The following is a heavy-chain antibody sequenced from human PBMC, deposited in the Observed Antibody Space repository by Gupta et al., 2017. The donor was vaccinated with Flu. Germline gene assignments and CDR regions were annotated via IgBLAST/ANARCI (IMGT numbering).Heavy chain of an antibody. CDR2: IFSNDEK. Sequence: IRQPPGKALEWLAHIFSNDEKSYSSSLKNRLTISKDTSISQVVLTMTNMDPVDTATYYCARSRLDFGVLTTILYGMDVWGPGTTVTVSS. J-gene: IGHJ6*02. D-gene: IGHD3-3*01. V-gene: IGHV2-26*01. CDR3: ARSRLDFGVLTTILYGMDV.